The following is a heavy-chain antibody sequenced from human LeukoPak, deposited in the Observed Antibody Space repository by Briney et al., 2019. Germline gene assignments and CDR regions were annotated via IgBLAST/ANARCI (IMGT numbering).Heavy chain of an antibody. D-gene: IGHD2-15*01. CDR1: GFTVSSNY. CDR3: ARGGVVVAAFEYFQH. CDR2: IYSGGST. J-gene: IGHJ1*01. Sequence: GGSLRLSCAASGFTVSSNYMCWVRQAPGKGLEWVSVIYSGGSTYYADSVKGRFTISRDNSKNTLYLQMNSLRAEDTAVYYCARGGVVVAAFEYFQHWGQGTLVTVSS. V-gene: IGHV3-53*01.